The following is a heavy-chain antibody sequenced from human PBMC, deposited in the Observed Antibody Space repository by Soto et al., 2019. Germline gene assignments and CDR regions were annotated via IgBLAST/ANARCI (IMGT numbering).Heavy chain of an antibody. Sequence: QVQLVQSGAEVKKPGASVKVSCKASGYTFTSYGISWVRQAPGQGLEWMGWISAYNGNTNYAQKLQGRVTMTTDTPASTAYMELRSLSSDDTAVYYCARVRATVATPFDYWGQGTLVTVSS. CDR2: ISAYNGNT. J-gene: IGHJ4*02. V-gene: IGHV1-18*01. CDR1: GYTFTSYG. CDR3: ARVRATVATPFDY. D-gene: IGHD4-4*01.